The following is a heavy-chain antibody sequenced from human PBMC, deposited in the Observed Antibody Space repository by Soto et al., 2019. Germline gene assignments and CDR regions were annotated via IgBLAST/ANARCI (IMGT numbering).Heavy chain of an antibody. CDR1: GGSMTSGTFY. V-gene: IGHV4-39*01. CDR2: FYYSGCT. J-gene: IGHJ6*02. D-gene: IGHD3-3*01. Sequence: SETLSLTCTVSGGSMTSGTFYWGWIRQSPGKGLEWIGSFYYSGCTFHNYNPSLESRATISVDTSKNRFSLQLSSVTAADTAVYYCARRYVVSGVGNPHSYGMDVWGQGATVTVSS. CDR3: ARRYVVSGVGNPHSYGMDV.